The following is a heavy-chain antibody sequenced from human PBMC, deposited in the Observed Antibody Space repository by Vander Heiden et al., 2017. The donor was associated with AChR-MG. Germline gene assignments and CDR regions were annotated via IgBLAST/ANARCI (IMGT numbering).Heavy chain of an antibody. CDR1: GFSFGEYA. Sequence: EMQVAESGGGLVQPGRSLRPACTTSGFSFGEYAVSWFRQAPGKGLEWVGFIRGKDFGETTEYAASVKGRFTISRDDSKSIAYLQMNSLKTEDTAVYYCSRGRITPDSWGQGTLVTVSS. CDR3: SRGRITPDS. V-gene: IGHV3-49*03. CDR2: IRGKDFGETT. J-gene: IGHJ4*02. D-gene: IGHD1-20*01.